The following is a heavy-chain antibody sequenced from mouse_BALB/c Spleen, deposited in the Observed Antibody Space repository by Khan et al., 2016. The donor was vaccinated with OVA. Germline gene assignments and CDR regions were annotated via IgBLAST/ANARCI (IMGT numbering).Heavy chain of an antibody. J-gene: IGHJ1*01. CDR3: ARTYYSYDRYFDV. CDR2: INTYTGEP. Sequence: QIQLVQSGPELKKPGETVKISCKASGYTFTNYGMNWVKQAPGKGLKWMGWINTYTGEPTYADDFKGRFAFSLETSASTDYLQISNLKNEDMATFFCARTYYSYDRYFDVWGAGTTVTVSS. CDR1: GYTFTNYG. V-gene: IGHV9-1*02. D-gene: IGHD2-14*01.